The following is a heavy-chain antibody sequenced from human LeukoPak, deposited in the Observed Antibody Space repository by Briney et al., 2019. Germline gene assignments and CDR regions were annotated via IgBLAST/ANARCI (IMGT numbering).Heavy chain of an antibody. J-gene: IGHJ4*02. CDR3: ARDEPTVTTGPPVGS. CDR1: GGSISSSNW. D-gene: IGHD4-17*01. Sequence: SGTLSLTCAVSGGSISSSNWWSWVRQPPGKGLEWIGEIYHSGSTNYNPSLKSRVTISVDKSKNQFSLKLSSVTAEDTAVYYCARDEPTVTTGPPVGSWGQGTLVTVSS. CDR2: IYHSGST. V-gene: IGHV4-4*02.